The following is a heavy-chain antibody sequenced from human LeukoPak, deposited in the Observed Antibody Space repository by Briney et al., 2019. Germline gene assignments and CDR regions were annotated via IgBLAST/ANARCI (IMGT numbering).Heavy chain of an antibody. V-gene: IGHV3-7*01. CDR2: IKQDGSEK. J-gene: IGHJ5*02. CDR3: AKDPSVLAGLTSSPAWFDP. D-gene: IGHD3-3*02. CDR1: EFTFSTFW. Sequence: QPGGSLRLSCAASEFTFSTFWMTWVRQAPGKGLEWVADIKQDGSEKYYVDSAKGRFTISRDNSKNTLYLQMNSLRTEDTAVCYCAKDPSVLAGLTSSPAWFDPWGQGTLVTVSS.